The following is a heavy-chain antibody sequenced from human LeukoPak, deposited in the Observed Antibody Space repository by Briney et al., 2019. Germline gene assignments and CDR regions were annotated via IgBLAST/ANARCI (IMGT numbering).Heavy chain of an antibody. Sequence: ASVKVSCTASGYTFTSYDINWVRQATGQGPEWMGWMNPNSGNTGYAQKFQGRVTMTRNTSISTAYMELSSLRSEDTAVYYCARAVKDFWSGYYTDGGGLHYFDYWGQGTLVTVSS. D-gene: IGHD3-3*01. CDR1: GYTFTSYD. V-gene: IGHV1-8*01. CDR3: ARAVKDFWSGYYTDGGGLHYFDY. J-gene: IGHJ4*02. CDR2: MNPNSGNT.